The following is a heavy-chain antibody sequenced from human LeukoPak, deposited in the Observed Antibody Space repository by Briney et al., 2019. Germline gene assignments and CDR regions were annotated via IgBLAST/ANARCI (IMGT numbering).Heavy chain of an antibody. CDR2: ISWNSGTI. V-gene: IGHV3-9*01. D-gene: IGHD1-26*01. CDR3: ARWAPGATHFDF. Sequence: GGSLRLSCAGSGFIFNNYAMHWVRQPPGKGLEWVSGISWNSGTIGYADSVKGRFTISRDNAKNSLYLQMNSLRAEDTALYYCARWAPGATHFDFWGQGTLVTVSS. J-gene: IGHJ4*02. CDR1: GFIFNNYA.